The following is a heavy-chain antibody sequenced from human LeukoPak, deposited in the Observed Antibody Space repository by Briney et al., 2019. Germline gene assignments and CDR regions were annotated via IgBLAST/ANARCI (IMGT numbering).Heavy chain of an antibody. V-gene: IGHV1-2*06. J-gene: IGHJ4*02. Sequence: ASVKVSCKASGYTFTGYHMHWVRQAPGQGLEWMGRINPNSGGTDYAQKFRGRVTMTRDTSISTAYMELRRLRFDDTAVYYCARDFYDSNNLWGQGTLVTVSS. CDR3: ARDFYDSNNL. D-gene: IGHD3-22*01. CDR1: GYTFTGYH. CDR2: INPNSGGT.